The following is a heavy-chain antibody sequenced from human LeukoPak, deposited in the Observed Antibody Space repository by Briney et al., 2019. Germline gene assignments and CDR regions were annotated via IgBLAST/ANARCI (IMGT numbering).Heavy chain of an antibody. V-gene: IGHV4-34*01. Sequence: PSETLSLTCAVYSGSFSGYYWSWIRQPPGKGLEWIGEISHSGSANYNPSLKSRVTISLDTSKNQFSLKLSSVTAADTAVYYCARTAWLRSLFDYWGQGTVVTVSS. CDR2: ISHSGSA. D-gene: IGHD5-12*01. J-gene: IGHJ4*02. CDR1: SGSFSGYY. CDR3: ARTAWLRSLFDY.